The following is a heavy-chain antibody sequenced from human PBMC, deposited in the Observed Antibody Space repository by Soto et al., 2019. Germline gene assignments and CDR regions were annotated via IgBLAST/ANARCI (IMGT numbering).Heavy chain of an antibody. D-gene: IGHD6-19*01. CDR1: GYTFTNYY. J-gene: IGHJ4*02. CDR2: ITPSGGSA. V-gene: IGHV1-46*03. Sequence: ASVKVSCKASGYTFTNYYIHWVRQAPGQGLEWMGVITPSGGSASYAQRFQGRVTMTGDTSTSTVYMELSSLRSEDTAVYYCARVGGSGWFFYFDYWGQGTLVTVSS. CDR3: ARVGGSGWFFYFDY.